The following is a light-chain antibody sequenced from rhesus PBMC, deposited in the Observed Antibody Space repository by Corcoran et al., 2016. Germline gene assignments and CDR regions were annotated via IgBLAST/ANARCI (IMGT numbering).Light chain of an antibody. V-gene: IGKV2S3*01. Sequence: DIVMTQTPLSLPVTPGEPASISCRSSQSLLHSNGNTYLHWYLQKPGQSPRLRIYKVTNRESGVPDRFSGKGSGTDFTLKISRVEPEDVGVYYCMQSTKDPRTFGQGTKVEIK. CDR1: QSLLHSNGNTY. CDR2: KVT. CDR3: MQSTKDPRT. J-gene: IGKJ1*01.